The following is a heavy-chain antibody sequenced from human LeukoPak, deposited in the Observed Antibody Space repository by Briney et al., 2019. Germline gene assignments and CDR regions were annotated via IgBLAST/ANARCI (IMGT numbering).Heavy chain of an antibody. CDR2: IYYSGST. D-gene: IGHD3-9*01. CDR3: ARGPYFDWLLHDPDWYFDL. CDR1: GGSISSSSYY. Sequence: SSETLSLTCTVSGGSISSSSYYWGWIRQPPGKGLEWIGSIYYSGSTYYNPSLKSRVTISVDTSKNQFSLKLSSVTAADTAVYYCARGPYFDWLLHDPDWYFDLWGRGTLVTVSS. V-gene: IGHV4-39*01. J-gene: IGHJ2*01.